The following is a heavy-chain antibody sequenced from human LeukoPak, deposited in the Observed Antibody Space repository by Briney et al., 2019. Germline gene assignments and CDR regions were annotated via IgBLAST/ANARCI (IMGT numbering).Heavy chain of an antibody. CDR2: IYPGDSDT. CDR1: GYSFTSYW. V-gene: IGHV5-51*01. D-gene: IGHD2-8*01. J-gene: IGHJ5*02. CDR3: ARCRYCTNGVCPNWFDP. Sequence: GESLKISCKGSGYSFTSYWIGWVRQMPGKGLEWMGIIYPGDSDTRYSPSFQGQVTISADKSISTAYLQWSSLKASGTAMYYCARCRYCTNGVCPNWFDPWGQGTLVTVSS.